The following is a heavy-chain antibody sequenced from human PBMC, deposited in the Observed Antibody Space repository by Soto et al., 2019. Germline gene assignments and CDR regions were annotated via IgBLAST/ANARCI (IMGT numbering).Heavy chain of an antibody. CDR1: GGFLIHYS. CDR2: TSPISGTR. CDR3: ARDHSISSSGAWWLDP. V-gene: IGHV1-69*13. Sequence: SVKVSCKASGGFLIHYSVSWVRQAPGQGLEWMGRTSPISGTRNYAQKFQGRVTITADESTSTAYMELSSLRSEDTAVYYCARDHSISSSGAWWLDPWGQGTLVTVSS. D-gene: IGHD6-13*01. J-gene: IGHJ5*02.